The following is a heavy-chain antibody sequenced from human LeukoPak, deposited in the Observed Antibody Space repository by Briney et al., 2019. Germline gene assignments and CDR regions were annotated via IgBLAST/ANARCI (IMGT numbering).Heavy chain of an antibody. V-gene: IGHV1-18*01. J-gene: IGHJ4*02. CDR3: ARVIQKSYNYYYGSGSYSADY. CDR2: ISAYNGNT. CDR1: GYTFTSYG. Sequence: ASVKVSCKASGYTFTSYGISWVRQAPGQGLEWMGWISAYNGNTNYAQKLQGRVTMTTDTSTSTAYMELRSLRSDDTAVYYCARVIQKSYNYYYGSGSYSADYWGQGTLVTVSS. D-gene: IGHD3-10*01.